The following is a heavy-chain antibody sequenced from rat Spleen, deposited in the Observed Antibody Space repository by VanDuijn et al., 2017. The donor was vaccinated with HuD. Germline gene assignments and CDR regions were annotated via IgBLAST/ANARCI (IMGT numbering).Heavy chain of an antibody. CDR1: GFTFNNYW. D-gene: IGHD1-11*01. J-gene: IGHJ1*01. CDR2: ITNTGGNT. V-gene: IGHV5-31*01. CDR3: ARQGNNFWYFDF. Sequence: EVQLVESGGGLVQPGRSLKLSCVASGFTFNNYWMTWIRQAPGKGLEWVASITNTGGNTYYRDSVKGRFTISRDNAESTLYLQMDSLRSEDTATYYCARQGNNFWYFDFWGPGTMVTVSS.